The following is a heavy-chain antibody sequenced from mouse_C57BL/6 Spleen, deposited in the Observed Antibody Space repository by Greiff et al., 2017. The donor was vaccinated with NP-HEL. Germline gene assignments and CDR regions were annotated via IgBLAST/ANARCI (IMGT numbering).Heavy chain of an antibody. D-gene: IGHD4-1*01. V-gene: IGHV3-6*01. CDR1: GYSITSGYY. Sequence: EVQLQQSGPGLVKPSQSLSLTCSVTGYSITSGYYWNWIRQFPGNKLEWMGYISYDGSNNYNPSLKNRISITRDTSKNQFFLKLNSVTTEDTATYYCARELGRYAMDYWGQGTSVTVSS. CDR3: ARELGRYAMDY. J-gene: IGHJ4*01. CDR2: ISYDGSN.